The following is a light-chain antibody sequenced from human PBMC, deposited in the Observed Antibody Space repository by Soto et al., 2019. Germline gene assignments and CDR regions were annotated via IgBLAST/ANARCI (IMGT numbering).Light chain of an antibody. CDR2: AAS. V-gene: IGKV1-39*01. CDR3: QQSYITPAG. CDR1: QSISTH. J-gene: IGKJ4*01. Sequence: DIQMTQYPSSLSASVGDRVTITCRASQSISTHLNWYQQKPGKAPNLLIYAASSLQSGVPSRFSGSGSGTDFTLTISSLQPEDFATYFCQQSYITPAGFGGGTKVEIK.